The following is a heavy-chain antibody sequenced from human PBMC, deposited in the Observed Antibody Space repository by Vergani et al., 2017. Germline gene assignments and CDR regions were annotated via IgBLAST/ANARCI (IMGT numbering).Heavy chain of an antibody. V-gene: IGHV3-9*01. J-gene: IGHJ3*01. CDR3: TKGSVYYHDSAGHGYDPYTGFDL. CDR1: GFIFSDYN. Sequence: EVQVVQSGGGLVKPGGSLRLSCETSGFIFSDYNLNWVRQGPGKGLEWVSGISWNSGAVDYADSVRGRFTISRDNAKNSLFLEMNSLRFEDTAVYFCTKGSVYYHDSAGHGYDPYTGFDLWGQGTLVTVSS. CDR2: ISWNSGAV. D-gene: IGHD5-12*01.